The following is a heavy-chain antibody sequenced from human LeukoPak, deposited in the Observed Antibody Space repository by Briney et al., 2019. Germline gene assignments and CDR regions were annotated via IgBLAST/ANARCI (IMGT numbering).Heavy chain of an antibody. Sequence: GGSLRLSCAASGFTFSTYVMHWIRQAPGKGLVWVSRINGDGKSTTYADSVMGRFTISRDNAKNTLYLQMNSLRAEDTAVYYCARHHYGPDYWGQGTLVTVSS. J-gene: IGHJ4*02. CDR2: INGDGKST. D-gene: IGHD4-17*01. CDR1: GFTFSTYV. V-gene: IGHV3-74*01. CDR3: ARHHYGPDY.